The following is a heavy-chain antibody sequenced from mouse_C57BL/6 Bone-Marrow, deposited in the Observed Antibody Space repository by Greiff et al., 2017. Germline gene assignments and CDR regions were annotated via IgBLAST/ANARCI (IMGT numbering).Heavy chain of an antibody. CDR1: GFSFNTYA. Sequence: DVQLVESGGGLVQPKGSLKLSCAASGFSFNTYAMNWVRQAPGKGLEWVARIRSKSNNYATYYADSVKDRFTISRDDSESMLYLQMNNLKTEDTAMYYCVRHYNYGNYGFAYWGQGTLVTVSA. V-gene: IGHV10-1*01. D-gene: IGHD2-1*01. CDR2: IRSKSNNYAT. J-gene: IGHJ3*01. CDR3: VRHYNYGNYGFAY.